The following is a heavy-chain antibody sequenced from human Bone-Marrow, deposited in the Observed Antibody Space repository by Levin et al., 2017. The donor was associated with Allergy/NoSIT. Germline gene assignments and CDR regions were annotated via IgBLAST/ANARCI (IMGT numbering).Heavy chain of an antibody. CDR2: INPSGGST. Sequence: ASVKVSCKASGYTFTSYYMHWVRQAPGQGLEWMGIINPSGGSTSNAQKFQGRVTMTRDTSTSTVYMELSSLSSEDTAVYYCAGGLDYGGNPGYYGMDVWGQGTTVTVSS. J-gene: IGHJ6*02. CDR1: GYTFTSYY. V-gene: IGHV1-46*01. CDR3: AGGLDYGGNPGYYGMDV. D-gene: IGHD4-23*01.